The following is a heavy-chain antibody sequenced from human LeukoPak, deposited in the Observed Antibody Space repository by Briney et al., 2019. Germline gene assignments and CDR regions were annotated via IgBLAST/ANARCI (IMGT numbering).Heavy chain of an antibody. J-gene: IGHJ4*02. CDR2: IFHRGST. V-gene: IGHV4-38-2*02. CDR3: ARVKTTGWYVEY. D-gene: IGHD6-19*01. CDR1: GYSISHGFH. Sequence: SETLSLTCTVSGYSISHGFHWGWIRQSPGKGLEWIGTIFHRGSTFYNPSLKSRVTISVDTSKNQFSLKLTSLTGADTAMYYCARVKTTGWYVEYWGQGTLVTVSS.